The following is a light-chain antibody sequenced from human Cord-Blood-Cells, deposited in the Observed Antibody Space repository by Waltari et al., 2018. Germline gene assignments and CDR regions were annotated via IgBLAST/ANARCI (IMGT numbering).Light chain of an antibody. V-gene: IGKV3-20*01. Sequence: EIVLTQSPGTLYLSPGERATLSCRASQSVSSSYLAWYQQKPGQAPRLLIYGASSRATGIPDRCSGSGSGTDFTLTISRLEPEDFAVYYCQQYGSSPFGQGTKVEIK. CDR2: GAS. CDR1: QSVSSSY. CDR3: QQYGSSP. J-gene: IGKJ1*01.